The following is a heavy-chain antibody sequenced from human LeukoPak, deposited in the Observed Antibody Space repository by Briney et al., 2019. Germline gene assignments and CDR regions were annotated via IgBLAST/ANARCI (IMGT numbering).Heavy chain of an antibody. Sequence: GGSLRLSCAASGFTFDDYAMHWVRQAPGKGLEWVSGISWNSGSIGYADSVKGRFTISRDNAKNSLYLQMNSLRAEDTAVYYCARYGNYFQHWGQGTLVTVSS. J-gene: IGHJ1*01. D-gene: IGHD4-17*01. CDR2: ISWNSGSI. CDR3: ARYGNYFQH. V-gene: IGHV3-9*01. CDR1: GFTFDDYA.